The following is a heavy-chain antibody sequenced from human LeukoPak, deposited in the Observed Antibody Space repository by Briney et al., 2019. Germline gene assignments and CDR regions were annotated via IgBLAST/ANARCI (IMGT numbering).Heavy chain of an antibody. CDR1: GFTFSSYW. V-gene: IGHV3-7*01. J-gene: IGHJ4*02. Sequence: GGSLRLSCAVSGFTFSSYWMTWVRQAPGKGLEWVANIKQDGSEKYYVGSVKGRFTISRDNAQNSLFLQMDSLRAEDTAVYYCAGSYCSSTSCFGSYYFDYWGQGTLVTVSS. CDR3: AGSYCSSTSCFGSYYFDY. D-gene: IGHD2-2*01. CDR2: IKQDGSEK.